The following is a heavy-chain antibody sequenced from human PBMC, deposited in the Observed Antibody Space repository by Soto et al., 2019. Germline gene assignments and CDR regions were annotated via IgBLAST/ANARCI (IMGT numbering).Heavy chain of an antibody. V-gene: IGHV3-30-3*01. CDR3: AKWLVGPENWFDP. CDR2: ISYDGSNK. Sequence: QVQLVESGGGVVQPGRSLRLSCAASGFTFSSYAMHWVRQAPGKGLEWVAVISYDGSNKYYADSVKGRFTISRDNSKNTLYLQMNSMRAEDTAVYYGAKWLVGPENWFDPWGQGTLVTVSS. J-gene: IGHJ5*02. CDR1: GFTFSSYA. D-gene: IGHD6-19*01.